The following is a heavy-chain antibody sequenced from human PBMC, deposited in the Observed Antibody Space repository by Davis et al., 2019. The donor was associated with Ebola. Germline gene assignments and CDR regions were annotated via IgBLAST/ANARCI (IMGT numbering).Heavy chain of an antibody. CDR3: ARDHLEGSLDY. CDR2: SLNDETTQ. Sequence: PGGSLRLSCALSGLSLAPYGMHWVRQAPGKGLEWVSMSLNDETTQYYGESVRGRFTISRDNSNNMIYLQMNSLRAEDTAVYYCARDHLEGSLDYWGQGTLVTVSS. V-gene: IGHV3-33*01. J-gene: IGHJ4*02. CDR1: GLSLAPYG. D-gene: IGHD1-26*01.